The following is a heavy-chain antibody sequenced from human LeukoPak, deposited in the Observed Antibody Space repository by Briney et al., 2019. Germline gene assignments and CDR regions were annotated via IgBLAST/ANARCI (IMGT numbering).Heavy chain of an antibody. D-gene: IGHD5-24*01. CDR3: ARGSEMATITGDAFDI. Sequence: SVKVSCRASGGTFSSYAISWVRQAPGQGLEWMGGIIPIFGTANYAQKFQGRVTITADESTSTAYMELSSLRSEDTAVYYCARGSEMATITGDAFDIWGQGTMVTVSS. V-gene: IGHV1-69*13. CDR1: GGTFSSYA. CDR2: IIPIFGTA. J-gene: IGHJ3*02.